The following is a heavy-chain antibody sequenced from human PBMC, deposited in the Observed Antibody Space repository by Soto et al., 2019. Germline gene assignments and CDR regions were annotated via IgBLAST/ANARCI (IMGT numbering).Heavy chain of an antibody. CDR3: AKDGPYDTTLGAFDI. V-gene: IGHV3-30*18. Sequence: PWGSLRLSCAASGSTFSSYDMHWVRQAPGKGLEWVAVISYDGSNKYYAGSVKGRFTISRDNSKNTLYLQMNSLIAEDTAVYYCAKDGPYDTTLGAFDIWGQGTMVTVSS. CDR1: GSTFSSYD. D-gene: IGHD3-22*01. J-gene: IGHJ3*02. CDR2: ISYDGSNK.